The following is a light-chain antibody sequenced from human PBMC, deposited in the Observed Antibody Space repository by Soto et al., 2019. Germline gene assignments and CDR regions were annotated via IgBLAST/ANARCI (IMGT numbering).Light chain of an antibody. V-gene: IGKV3-15*01. CDR1: RSVSSSY. J-gene: IGKJ1*01. CDR3: QQYNNWPQT. CDR2: GAS. Sequence: DIVFTQSPGTLSLSPGERATLSCRASRSVSSSYLAWYQQKPGQAPRLLIYGASTRATGIPARFSGSGSGTEFTLTISSLQSEDFAVYYCQQYNNWPQTFGQGTKV.